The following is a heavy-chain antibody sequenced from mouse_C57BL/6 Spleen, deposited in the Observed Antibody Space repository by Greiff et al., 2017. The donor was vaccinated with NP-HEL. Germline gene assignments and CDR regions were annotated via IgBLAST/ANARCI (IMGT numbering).Heavy chain of an antibody. CDR1: GYTFTSYW. Sequence: QVQLQQPGAELVKPGASVKMSCKASGYTFTSYWITWVKQRPGQGLEWIGDIYPGSGSTNYNEKFKSKATLTVDTSAITAYMQRSRLTSEDSAVYYCARKLGGLYFDYWGQGTTLTVSS. V-gene: IGHV1-55*01. CDR2: IYPGSGST. CDR3: ARKLGGLYFDY. J-gene: IGHJ2*01. D-gene: IGHD4-1*01.